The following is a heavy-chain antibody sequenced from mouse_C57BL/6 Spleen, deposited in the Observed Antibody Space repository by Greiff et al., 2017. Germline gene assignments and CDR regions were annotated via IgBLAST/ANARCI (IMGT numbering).Heavy chain of an antibody. Sequence: QVQLQQPGAELVRPGSSVKLSCKASGYTFTSYWMHWVKQRPIQGLEWIGKIDPSDSETHYNQKFKDKATLTVDKSSSTAYMQLSSLTSEDSAVYYCARSVAPDAMDYWGQGTSVTVSS. CDR3: ARSVAPDAMDY. V-gene: IGHV1-52*01. CDR2: IDPSDSET. CDR1: GYTFTSYW. J-gene: IGHJ4*01. D-gene: IGHD1-1*01.